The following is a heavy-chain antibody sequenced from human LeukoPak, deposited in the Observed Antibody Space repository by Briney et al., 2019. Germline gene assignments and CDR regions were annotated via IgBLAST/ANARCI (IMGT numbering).Heavy chain of an antibody. D-gene: IGHD2-21*02. CDR1: GFTFSSYS. J-gene: IGHJ4*02. CDR2: ISSSSGTI. Sequence: GGSLRLSCAASGFTFSSYSMNWVRQAPGKGLEWVSYISSSSGTIYYADSVKGRFTISRDNAKNSLYLQMNSLRAEDTAVYYCARVFPGDHLDYWGQGTLVTVSS. V-gene: IGHV3-48*04. CDR3: ARVFPGDHLDY.